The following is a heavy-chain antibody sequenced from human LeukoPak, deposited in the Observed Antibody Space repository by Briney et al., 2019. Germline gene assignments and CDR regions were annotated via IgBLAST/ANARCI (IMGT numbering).Heavy chain of an antibody. J-gene: IGHJ3*02. CDR1: GGSISSYY. CDR2: SYYSGST. CDR3: ARSEYSYGADAFDI. V-gene: IGHV4-59*01. Sequence: SETLSLTCTVSGGSISSYYWSWIRQPPGKVLEGIGYSYYSGSTNYSPSLKSRVTISVDTSKNQFSLKLSSVTAADTAVYYCARSEYSYGADAFDIWGQGTMVTVSS. D-gene: IGHD5-18*01.